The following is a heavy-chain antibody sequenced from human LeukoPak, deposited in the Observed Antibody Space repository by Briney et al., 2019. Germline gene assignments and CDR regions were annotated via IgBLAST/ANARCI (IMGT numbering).Heavy chain of an antibody. V-gene: IGHV1-2*02. CDR2: INPNSGGT. D-gene: IGHD2-8*01. J-gene: IGHJ5*02. CDR1: GFTFSSYG. Sequence: GGSLRLSCAASGFTFSSYGMHWVRQAPGQGLEWMGWINPNSGGTNYAQKFQGRVTMTRDTSISTAYMELSRLRSDDTAVYYCARDMLGHYNWFDPWGQGTLVTVSS. CDR3: ARDMLGHYNWFDP.